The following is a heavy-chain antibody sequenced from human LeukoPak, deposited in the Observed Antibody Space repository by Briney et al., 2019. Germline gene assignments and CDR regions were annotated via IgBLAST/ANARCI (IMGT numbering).Heavy chain of an antibody. D-gene: IGHD3-10*01. Sequence: SQTLSLTCTVSGGSISSGGYYWSWIRQPPGKGLEWIGYIYHSGSTYYNPSLKSRVTISVDRSKNQFSLKLSSVTAADTAVYYCARGLITMVRGVIHNWFDPRGQGTLVTVSS. CDR1: GGSISSGGYY. J-gene: IGHJ5*02. CDR3: ARGLITMVRGVIHNWFDP. CDR2: IYHSGST. V-gene: IGHV4-30-2*01.